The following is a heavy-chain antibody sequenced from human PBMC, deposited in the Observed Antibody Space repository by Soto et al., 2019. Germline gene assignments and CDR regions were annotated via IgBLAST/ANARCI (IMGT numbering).Heavy chain of an antibody. CDR3: AGLRQQLDKIFDS. Sequence: PSETLSLTCTVSGGSISSYYWSWIRQPPGKGLEWIGHIYYTGSTNYNPSLKSRVTISVDTSKNQFSLKLSSVTAADTAVFYCAGLRQQLDKIFDSWGQGTLVIVSS. V-gene: IGHV4-59*08. CDR1: GGSISSYY. D-gene: IGHD6-13*01. J-gene: IGHJ4*02. CDR2: IYYTGST.